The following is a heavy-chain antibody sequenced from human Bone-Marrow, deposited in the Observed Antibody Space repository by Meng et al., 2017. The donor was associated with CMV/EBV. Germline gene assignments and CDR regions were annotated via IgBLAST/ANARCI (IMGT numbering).Heavy chain of an antibody. CDR1: GFRFGDYA. Sequence: GGSLRLSCITSGFRFGDYAMSWVRLTPGKGLEWLGYIEKKVYGGTPVHAASVEGRFSISRDDSKSIAYLQMNSLTTADTAVYYCARDDGNELDYWGQGTLVTVSS. CDR2: IEKKVYGGTP. D-gene: IGHD5-24*01. J-gene: IGHJ4*02. CDR3: ARDDGNELDY. V-gene: IGHV3-49*04.